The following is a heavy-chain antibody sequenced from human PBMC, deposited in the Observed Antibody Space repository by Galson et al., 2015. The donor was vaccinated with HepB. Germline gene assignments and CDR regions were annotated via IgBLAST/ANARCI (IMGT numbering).Heavy chain of an antibody. D-gene: IGHD3-22*01. Sequence: SLRLSCAASGFTFSSYAMSWVRQAPGKGLEWVSAISGSGGSTYYADSVKGRFTISRDNSKNTLYLQMNSLRAEDTAVYYCAKDREEYDSSGYYDYYGMDVWGQGTTVTVSS. V-gene: IGHV3-23*01. CDR3: AKDREEYDSSGYYDYYGMDV. CDR2: ISGSGGST. CDR1: GFTFSSYA. J-gene: IGHJ6*02.